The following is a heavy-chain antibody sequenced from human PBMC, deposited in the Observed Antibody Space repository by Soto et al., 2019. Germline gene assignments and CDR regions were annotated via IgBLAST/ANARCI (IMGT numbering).Heavy chain of an antibody. J-gene: IGHJ3*02. D-gene: IGHD2-2*01. CDR1: GYTFTSYD. CDR3: ARVGDIVVVPTATQHDSDDAFDI. Sequence: ASVKVSCKASGYTFTSYDINWVRQATGQGLEWMGWMNPNSGNTGYAQKFQGRVTMTRNTSISTAYMELSSLRSEDTAVYYCARVGDIVVVPTATQHDSDDAFDIWGQGTMVTVSS. V-gene: IGHV1-8*01. CDR2: MNPNSGNT.